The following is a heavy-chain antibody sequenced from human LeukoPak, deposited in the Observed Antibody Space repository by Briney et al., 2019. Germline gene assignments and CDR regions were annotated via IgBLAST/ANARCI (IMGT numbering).Heavy chain of an antibody. CDR1: GGSISSGGYY. V-gene: IGHV4-61*08. CDR3: ARATDSGSYSDAFDI. J-gene: IGHJ3*02. Sequence: SQTLSLTCTVSGGSISSGGYYWSWVRQPPGKGLEWIGYIYYSGSTNYSPSLKSRVTISVDTSKNQFSLKLSSVTAADTAVYYCARATDSGSYSDAFDIWGQGTMVTVSS. CDR2: IYYSGST. D-gene: IGHD1-26*01.